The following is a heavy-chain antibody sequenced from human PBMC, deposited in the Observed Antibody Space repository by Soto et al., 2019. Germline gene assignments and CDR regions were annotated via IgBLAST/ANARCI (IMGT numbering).Heavy chain of an antibody. D-gene: IGHD3-16*01. Sequence: EVQLVESGGGLVQPGGSLRLSCAASGFTVSSNYMSWVRQAPGKGLEWVSVIYSGGSTYYADSVKGRFTISRHNSKNTLYLQMNSLRAEDTAVYYCARGRDTSDYIWGSYLSYYFDYWGQGTLVTVSS. CDR1: GFTVSSNY. J-gene: IGHJ4*02. V-gene: IGHV3-53*04. CDR3: ARGRDTSDYIWGSYLSYYFDY. CDR2: IYSGGST.